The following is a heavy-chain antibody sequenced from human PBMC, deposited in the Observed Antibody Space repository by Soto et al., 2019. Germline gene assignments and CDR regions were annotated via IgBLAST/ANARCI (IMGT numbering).Heavy chain of an antibody. CDR3: ARLNGYCVSTSCHAYYGMDV. Sequence: SETLSLTCAVYGGSFSGYYWTWIRQPPGTGLEWIGAINHSGNTNYNPSLKSRVTISVDTSKNQFSLKLSSVTAADTAVYYCARLNGYCVSTSCHAYYGMDVWGQGTTVTVSS. V-gene: IGHV4-34*01. CDR2: INHSGNT. D-gene: IGHD2-2*03. CDR1: GGSFSGYY. J-gene: IGHJ6*02.